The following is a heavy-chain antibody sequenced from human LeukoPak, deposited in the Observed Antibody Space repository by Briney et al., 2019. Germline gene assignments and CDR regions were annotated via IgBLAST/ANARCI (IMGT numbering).Heavy chain of an antibody. V-gene: IGHV4-59*08. CDR1: GGSISSYY. Sequence: ASETLSLTCTVSGGSISSYYWSWIRQPPGKGLEWIGYIYYSGSTNYNPSLKSRVTISVDTSKNQFSLKPSSVTAADTAVYYCARRAPYSYEWSNLDYWGQGTLVTVSS. D-gene: IGHD5-18*01. CDR3: ARRAPYSYEWSNLDY. CDR2: IYYSGST. J-gene: IGHJ4*02.